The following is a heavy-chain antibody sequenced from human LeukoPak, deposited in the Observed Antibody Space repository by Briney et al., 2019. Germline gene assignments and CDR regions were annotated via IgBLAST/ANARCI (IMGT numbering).Heavy chain of an antibody. Sequence: GGSLRLSCAASGFTFSSYDMHWVRQAPGKGLEWVTVISYDGSNKYYGDSVKGRFTISRDNSKNTLYLKMNSLRAEDTAVYRCAKEGSNGDFDYWGQGTLVTVSS. CDR1: GFTFSSYD. CDR3: AKEGSNGDFDY. V-gene: IGHV3-30*18. J-gene: IGHJ4*02. D-gene: IGHD1-26*01. CDR2: ISYDGSNK.